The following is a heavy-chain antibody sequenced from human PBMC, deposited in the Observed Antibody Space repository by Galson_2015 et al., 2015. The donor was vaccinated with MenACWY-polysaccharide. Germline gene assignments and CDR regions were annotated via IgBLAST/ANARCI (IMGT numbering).Heavy chain of an antibody. Sequence: SVKVSCKASGYTFTSYDINWVRQATGQGLEWMGWMNPNSGNTGYAQKFQGRVTMTRNTSISTAYMELSSLRSEDTAVYYCARGRGQWLVAAEVHNWFDPWGQGTLVTVSS. D-gene: IGHD6-19*01. J-gene: IGHJ5*02. CDR2: MNPNSGNT. CDR3: ARGRGQWLVAAEVHNWFDP. CDR1: GYTFTSYD. V-gene: IGHV1-8*01.